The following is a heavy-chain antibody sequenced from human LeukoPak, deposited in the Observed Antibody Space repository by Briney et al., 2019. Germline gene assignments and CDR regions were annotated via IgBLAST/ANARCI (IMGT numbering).Heavy chain of an antibody. J-gene: IGHJ6*04. Sequence: GGSLRLSCAASGFTFSSYWMSWVRQAPGKGLEWVANIKQDGGEKYYVDSVKGRFTISRDNTKNSLYLQMNSLRAEDTAVYYCAELGITMIGGVWGKGTTVTISS. D-gene: IGHD3-10*02. CDR3: AELGITMIGGV. CDR2: IKQDGGEK. CDR1: GFTFSSYW. V-gene: IGHV3-7*01.